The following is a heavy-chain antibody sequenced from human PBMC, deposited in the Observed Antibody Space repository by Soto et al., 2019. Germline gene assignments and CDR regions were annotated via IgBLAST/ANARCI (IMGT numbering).Heavy chain of an antibody. CDR3: ARARGRLFDY. V-gene: IGHV4-30-2*01. CDR2: IYHSGST. Sequence: SETLSLTCVVSGGSISSGGYSWSWIRQPPGKGLEWIGYIYHSGSTYYNPSLKSRVTISVDRSKNQFSLKLSSVTAAATAVYYCARARGRLFDYWGKGPLVTVSS. CDR1: GGSISSGGYS. D-gene: IGHD1-26*01. J-gene: IGHJ4*02.